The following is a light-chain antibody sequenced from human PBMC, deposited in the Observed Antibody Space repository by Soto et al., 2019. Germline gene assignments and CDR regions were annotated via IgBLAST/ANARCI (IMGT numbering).Light chain of an antibody. Sequence: DIMMTQSPDSLAVSLGERAFINCRSSQSVLYSSNNQNYLAWYQQKPGQPPKLLIYRASTRESGVPDRFSGGGSGKFFPLPTGTRRAEGVGFYSCTQYNVPSPTF. CDR1: QSVLYSSNNQNY. J-gene: IGKJ3*01. CDR2: RAS. V-gene: IGKV4-1*01. CDR3: TQYNVPSPT.